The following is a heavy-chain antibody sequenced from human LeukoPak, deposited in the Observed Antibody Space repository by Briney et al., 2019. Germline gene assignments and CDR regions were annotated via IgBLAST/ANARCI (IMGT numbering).Heavy chain of an antibody. D-gene: IGHD5-18*01. CDR3: ARLRANRHSYGSQDFRDY. CDR2: IYYSGST. Sequence: SETLSLTCTVSGGSISSSSYYWGWIRQPPGKGLEWIGSIYYSGSTYYNPSLKSRVTISVDTSKNQFSLKLSSVTAADTAVYYCARLRANRHSYGSQDFRDYWGQGTLVTVSS. CDR1: GGSISSSSYY. V-gene: IGHV4-39*01. J-gene: IGHJ4*02.